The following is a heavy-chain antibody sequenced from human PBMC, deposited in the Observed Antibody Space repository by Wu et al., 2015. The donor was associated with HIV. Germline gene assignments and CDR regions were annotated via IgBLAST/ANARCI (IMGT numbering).Heavy chain of an antibody. Sequence: QVQLVQSGAEVKKPGSSVKVSCKASGGTFSTYVIAWVRQAPGQGLEWMGRIIPIFGTPNYAQKFQGRVTITTDESTSTVYMDLSSLRSEDTAVYYCARESFGDSSVHRYWGQGTLVTVSS. J-gene: IGHJ4*02. V-gene: IGHV1-69*05. D-gene: IGHD3-22*01. CDR3: ARESFGDSSVHRY. CDR1: GGTFSTYV. CDR2: IIPIFGTP.